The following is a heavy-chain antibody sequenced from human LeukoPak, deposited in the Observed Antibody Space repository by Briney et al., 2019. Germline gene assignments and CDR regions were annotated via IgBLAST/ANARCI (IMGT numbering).Heavy chain of an antibody. J-gene: IGHJ3*02. CDR3: ARPAEVIDGDYDAFDI. V-gene: IGHV1-69*05. D-gene: IGHD4-17*01. CDR2: IIPIFGTA. CDR1: GGTFNSYA. Sequence: SVKVSCKASGGTFNSYAISWVRQAPGQGLEWMGRIIPIFGTANYAQKFQGRVTITTDESTSTAYMELSSLRSEDTAVYYCARPAEVIDGDYDAFDIWGQGTMVTVSS.